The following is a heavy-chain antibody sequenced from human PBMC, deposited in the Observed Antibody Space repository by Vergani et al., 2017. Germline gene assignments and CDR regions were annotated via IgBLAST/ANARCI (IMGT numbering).Heavy chain of an antibody. Sequence: EVQLLESGGGLVQPGGSLRLSCAASGFTFSSYAMSWVRQAPGKGLEWVSAISGSGGSTYYAAPVKGRFTISRDNSKNTLYLQMNSLRPEDTAVYYCAKDTIFGVVIIGYYFDGWSQGTLVTVSS. CDR3: AKDTIFGVVIIGYYFDG. V-gene: IGHV3-23*01. CDR1: GFTFSSYA. CDR2: ISGSGGST. J-gene: IGHJ4*02. D-gene: IGHD3-3*01.